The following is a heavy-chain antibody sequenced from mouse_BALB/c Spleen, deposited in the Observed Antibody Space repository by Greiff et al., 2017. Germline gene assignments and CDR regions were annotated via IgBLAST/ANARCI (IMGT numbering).Heavy chain of an antibody. Sequence: VQLQQSGPGLVQPSQSLSITCTVSGFSLTSYGVHWVRQSPGKGLEWLGVIWSGGSTDYNAAFISRLSISKDNSKSQVFFKMNSLQANDTAIYYCARMGRYDGDWYFDVWGAGTTVTVSS. V-gene: IGHV2-2*02. D-gene: IGHD2-14*01. J-gene: IGHJ1*01. CDR3: ARMGRYDGDWYFDV. CDR2: IWSGGST. CDR1: GFSLTSYG.